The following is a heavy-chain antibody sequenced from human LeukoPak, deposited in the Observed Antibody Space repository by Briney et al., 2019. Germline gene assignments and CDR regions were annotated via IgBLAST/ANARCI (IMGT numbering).Heavy chain of an antibody. CDR1: GIPLSNYG. V-gene: IGHV3-23*01. CDR3: AKRGVVIRVILVGFHKEAYYFDS. J-gene: IGHJ4*02. D-gene: IGHD3-22*01. CDR2: ISGSGGST. Sequence: GGSLRLSCAVSGIPLSNYGMSWVRQAPGKGLEWVAGISGSGGSTNYAASVKGRFTISRDNPKNTLYLQMNSLRAEDTAVYFCAKRGVVIRVILVGFHKEAYYFDSWGQGALVTVSS.